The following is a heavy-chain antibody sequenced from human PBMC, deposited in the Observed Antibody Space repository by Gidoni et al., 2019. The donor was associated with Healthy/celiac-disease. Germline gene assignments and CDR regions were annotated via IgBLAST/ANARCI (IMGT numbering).Heavy chain of an antibody. CDR1: AFTFSSYW. Sequence: DVQLVDSGGVLVHPGGSLRLSCAASAFTFSSYWMSWVRQDPGKGLEWVANIKKDGSEKYYVYYVKGRFTISRDKAKNAVYMQMNSLRAEDTAVYYCARDGGSLGVFDYWGQGTLVTVSS. CDR2: IKKDGSEK. CDR3: ARDGGSLGVFDY. J-gene: IGHJ4*02. D-gene: IGHD3-16*01. V-gene: IGHV3-7*05.